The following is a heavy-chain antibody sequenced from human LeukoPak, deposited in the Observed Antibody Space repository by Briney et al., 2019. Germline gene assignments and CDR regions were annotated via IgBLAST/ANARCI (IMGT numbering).Heavy chain of an antibody. CDR3: ARGYSSGWNTWAYYYYMDV. V-gene: IGHV4-39*01. Sequence: SETLSLTCTVSGGSISTSSYYWGWVRQPPGKGLEWIGNIFYGGSTYYSPSLKSRVTISLDTSRNQFSLKLNSVTAADTAVYYCARGYSSGWNTWAYYYYMDVWGKGTTVTVSS. D-gene: IGHD6-19*01. CDR2: IFYGGST. CDR1: GGSISTSSYY. J-gene: IGHJ6*03.